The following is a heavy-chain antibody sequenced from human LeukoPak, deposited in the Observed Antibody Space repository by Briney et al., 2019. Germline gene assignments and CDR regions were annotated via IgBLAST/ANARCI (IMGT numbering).Heavy chain of an antibody. D-gene: IGHD4-17*01. CDR3: AYQSTVTSSFDY. Sequence: ASVKVSCKASVYTFTSYYMHWVRQAPGQGLEWMGIINPSGGSTSYAQKFQGRVTMTRDTSTSTVYMELSSLRSEDTAVYYCAYQSTVTSSFDYWGQGTLVTVSS. CDR1: VYTFTSYY. V-gene: IGHV1-46*01. CDR2: INPSGGST. J-gene: IGHJ4*02.